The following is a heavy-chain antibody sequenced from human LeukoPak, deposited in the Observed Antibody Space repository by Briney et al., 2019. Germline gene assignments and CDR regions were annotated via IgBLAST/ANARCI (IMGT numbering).Heavy chain of an antibody. CDR2: IISSSSYI. CDR3: ARDLCYDYWSGYFGNDY. V-gene: IGHV3-21*01. D-gene: IGHD3-3*01. J-gene: IGHJ4*02. Sequence: GGSLRLACAASGLTFSSYSITWVRQAPGKGLEWVSSIISSSSYIYYADSVKGRFTISRDNAKNSLYLQMNSLRAEDTAVYYCARDLCYDYWSGYFGNDYWGQGTLVTVSS. CDR1: GLTFSSYS.